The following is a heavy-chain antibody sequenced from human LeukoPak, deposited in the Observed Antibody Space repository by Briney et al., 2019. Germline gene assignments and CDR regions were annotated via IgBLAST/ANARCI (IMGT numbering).Heavy chain of an antibody. CDR3: ARVRRYYYDSSGYVLENPFDY. CDR2: IIPIFGTA. D-gene: IGHD3-22*01. J-gene: IGHJ4*02. CDR1: GGTFSSYA. V-gene: IGHV1-69*13. Sequence: PVKVSCKASGGTFSSYAISWVRQAPGQGLEWMGGIIPIFGTANYAQKFQGRVTITADESTSTAYMELSSLRSEDTAVYYCARVRRYYYDSSGYVLENPFDYWGQGTLVTVSS.